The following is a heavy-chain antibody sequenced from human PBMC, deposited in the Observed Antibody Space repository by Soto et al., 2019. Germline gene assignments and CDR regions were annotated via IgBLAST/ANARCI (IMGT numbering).Heavy chain of an antibody. J-gene: IGHJ4*02. CDR1: GYTFTSND. V-gene: IGHV1-8*01. Sequence: ASVEVSSKXSGYTFTSNDINWVRQATGQGLEWMGWMNPNSGSTGYAQKFQGRVTLTRDTSTNTAYMELSSLRSEDPAVYYCVRAKSGYDFDYWGQGTLVTVSS. D-gene: IGHD5-12*01. CDR2: MNPNSGST. CDR3: VRAKSGYDFDY.